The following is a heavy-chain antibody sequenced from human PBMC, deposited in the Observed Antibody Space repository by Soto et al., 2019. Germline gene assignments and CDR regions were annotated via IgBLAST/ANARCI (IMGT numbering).Heavy chain of an antibody. CDR1: GYTFTGYY. D-gene: IGHD2-15*01. J-gene: IGHJ1*01. CDR3: ARYLGYCIGGSCYSVYFQH. Sequence: ASVKVSCKASGYTFTGYYMHWVRQAPGQGLEWMGWINPNSGGKSYAQKFQGRVTMTRDTSISTAYMELSRLRNDDTAVYYCARYLGYCIGGSCYSVYFQHWGQGTLVTVSS. CDR2: INPNSGGK. V-gene: IGHV1-2*02.